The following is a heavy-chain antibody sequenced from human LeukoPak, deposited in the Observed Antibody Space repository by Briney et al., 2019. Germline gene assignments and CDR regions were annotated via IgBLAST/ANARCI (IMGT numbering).Heavy chain of an antibody. CDR2: ISAYNGNT. D-gene: IGHD6-25*01. CDR3: ARVSSGTLRYYYGMDV. CDR1: GYTFTSYG. J-gene: IGHJ6*02. Sequence: GASVKVSCKASGYTFTSYGISWVRQAPGQGLEWMGWISAYNGNTNYAQKLQGRVTMTTDTSTSTAYMELRSLRSDDTAVYYCARVSSGTLRYYYGMDVWGQGTTVTVSS. V-gene: IGHV1-18*01.